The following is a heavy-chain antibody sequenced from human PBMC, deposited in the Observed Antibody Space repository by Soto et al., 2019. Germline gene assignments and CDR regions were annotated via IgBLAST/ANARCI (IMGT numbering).Heavy chain of an antibody. CDR3: ASWGGIASPAYDGSLAPYDY. CDR2: INPFDGSR. J-gene: IGHJ4*02. Sequence: GASVKVSCKASGGTFSSYAISWVRQAPGQGLEWMGWINPFDGSRMFAQSFQGRFTISRDNSKNTLFLQVNSLREEDTAVYYCASWGGIASPAYDGSLAPYDYWGQGTLVTVSS. V-gene: IGHV1-69*10. D-gene: IGHD6-13*01. CDR1: GGTFSSYA.